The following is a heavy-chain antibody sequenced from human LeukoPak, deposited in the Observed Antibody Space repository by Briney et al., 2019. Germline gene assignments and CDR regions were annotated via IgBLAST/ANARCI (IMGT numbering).Heavy chain of an antibody. CDR1: GFTFSSYE. V-gene: IGHV3-48*03. CDR3: ARDRIAVD. CDR2: ISSSGSTI. D-gene: IGHD6-19*01. Sequence: GGSLRLSCAASGFTFSSYEMNWVRQAPGKGLEWVSYISSSGSTIYYADSVKGRFTISRDHANNSLYLQMTSLRAEDTAVYYCARDRIAVDWGQGTLVTVSS. J-gene: IGHJ4*02.